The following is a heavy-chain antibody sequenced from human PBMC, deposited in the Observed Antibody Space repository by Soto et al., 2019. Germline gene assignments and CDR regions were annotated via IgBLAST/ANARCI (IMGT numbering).Heavy chain of an antibody. J-gene: IGHJ4*02. CDR3: ARHGGDFGRGYPYYLHD. Sequence: PGGALRLSCAAAGLTLSGGGMRWVRQAPGKGLEWVAVISFEGSSKDYADSVKGRFTISRDNSKNTLYLKMNSLRAEDTGVYYCARHGGDFGRGYPYYLHDGGQGPLHPLSS. V-gene: IGHV3-30*03. D-gene: IGHD3-3*01. CDR2: ISFEGSSK. CDR1: GLTLSGGG.